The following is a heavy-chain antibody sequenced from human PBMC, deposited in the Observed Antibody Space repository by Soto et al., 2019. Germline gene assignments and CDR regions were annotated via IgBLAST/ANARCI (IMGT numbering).Heavy chain of an antibody. CDR1: GGSVSSGNNY. J-gene: IGHJ5*02. Sequence: SETLSLTCTVSGGSVSSGNNYWVWNRQPPGKGWEWVGYSYYSGYTTYTPSLRSTVTISVYTSKNQLHMKPSTVNAAATDVYYCARERCYDIFTGYSPWFDLWGQGTLVTVSS. CDR2: SYYSGYT. CDR3: ARERCYDIFTGYSPWFDL. V-gene: IGHV4-61*01. D-gene: IGHD3-9*01.